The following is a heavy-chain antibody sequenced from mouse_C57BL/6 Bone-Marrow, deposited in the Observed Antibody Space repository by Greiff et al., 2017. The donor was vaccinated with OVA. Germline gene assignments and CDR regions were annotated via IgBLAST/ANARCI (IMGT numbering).Heavy chain of an antibody. CDR2: FHPYNDDT. V-gene: IGHV1-47*01. J-gene: IGHJ3*01. CDR3: ASERDYDGSFAY. CDR1: GYTFTTYP. D-gene: IGHD1-2*01. Sequence: QVQLQQSGAELVKPGASVKMSCKASGYTFTTYPIEWMKQTHGKSLEWIGNFHPYNDDTKYNEKFKGKATLTVEKSSRKVYLELSRLTSDDSAVYDCASERDYDGSFAYWGQGTLVTVSA.